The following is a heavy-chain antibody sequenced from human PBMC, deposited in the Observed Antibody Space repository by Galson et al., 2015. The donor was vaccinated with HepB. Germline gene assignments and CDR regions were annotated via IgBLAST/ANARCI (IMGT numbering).Heavy chain of an antibody. Sequence: SLRLSCAASGFTFSSYGMHWVRQAPGKGLEWVAVIWYDGSNKYYADSVKGRFTISRDNSKNTLYLQMNSLRAEDTAVYYCARGRDMITFGGVIVRFDYWGQGTLVTVSS. CDR2: IWYDGSNK. CDR3: ARGRDMITFGGVIVRFDY. CDR1: GFTFSSYG. J-gene: IGHJ4*02. D-gene: IGHD3-16*02. V-gene: IGHV3-33*08.